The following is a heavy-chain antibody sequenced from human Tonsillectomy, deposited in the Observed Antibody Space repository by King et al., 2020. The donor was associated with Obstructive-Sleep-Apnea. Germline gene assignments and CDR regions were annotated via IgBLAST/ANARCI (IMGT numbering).Heavy chain of an antibody. J-gene: IGHJ4*02. V-gene: IGHV3-23*04. CDR3: AKHSSSWPYYFDY. CDR1: GFTFISYA. D-gene: IGHD6-13*01. Sequence: VQLVESGGGLVQPGGSLRLACAASGFTFISYAMSWVRQAPGTGLEWFSALIGSGGSTYYADSVKGRLTISRDNSKNTLYLQMNSLRAEDTAVYYCAKHSSSWPYYFDYWGQGTLVTVSS. CDR2: LIGSGGST.